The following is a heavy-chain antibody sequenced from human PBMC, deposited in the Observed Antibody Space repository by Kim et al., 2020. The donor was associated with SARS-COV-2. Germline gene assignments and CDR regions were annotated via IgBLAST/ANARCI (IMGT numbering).Heavy chain of an antibody. CDR3: ARAVVPAAIRRGWFDP. CDR2: INTNTGNP. V-gene: IGHV7-4-1*02. CDR1: GYTFTSYA. J-gene: IGHJ5*02. D-gene: IGHD2-2*02. Sequence: ASVKVSCKASGYTFTSYAMNWVRQAPGQGLEWMGWINTNTGNPTYAQGFTGRFVFSLDTSVSTAYLQISSLKAEDTAVYYCARAVVPAAIRRGWFDPWGQGTLVTVSS.